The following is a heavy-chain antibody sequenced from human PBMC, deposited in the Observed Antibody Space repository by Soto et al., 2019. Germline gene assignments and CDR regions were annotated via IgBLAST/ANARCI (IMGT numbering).Heavy chain of an antibody. CDR3: ARDQGVAAAGITWFDP. CDR1: GASMNSYH. CDR2: IHSSGST. Sequence: ETLSLTCTVSGASMNSYHWSWIRQPAGKGLEWIGHIHSSGSTNYNPSLKSRVTMSVDTSKNQFSLRLMSLTAADTAVYYCARDQGVAAAGITWFDPWGHGSMVTVYS. D-gene: IGHD6-13*01. J-gene: IGHJ5*02. V-gene: IGHV4-4*07.